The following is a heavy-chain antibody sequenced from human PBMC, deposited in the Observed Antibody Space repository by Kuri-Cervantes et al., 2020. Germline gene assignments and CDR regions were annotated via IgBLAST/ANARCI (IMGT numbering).Heavy chain of an antibody. J-gene: IGHJ4*02. D-gene: IGHD3-16*02. Sequence: GESLKISCAASGFTFSTYWMSWVRQAPGKGLEWVANMNEDGSQKYYVDSVKGRFTISRDNAKNSLYLQMNSLRAEDTAVYYCARDNYDYIWGSYRKFDYWGQGTLVTVSS. CDR1: GFTFSTYW. CDR2: MNEDGSQK. CDR3: ARDNYDYIWGSYRKFDY. V-gene: IGHV3-7*03.